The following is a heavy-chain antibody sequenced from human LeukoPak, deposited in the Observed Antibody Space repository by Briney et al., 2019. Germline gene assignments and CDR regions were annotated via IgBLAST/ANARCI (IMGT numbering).Heavy chain of an antibody. V-gene: IGHV4-4*07. CDR3: AREVLVTIFGVVTPLYYMDV. J-gene: IGHJ6*03. D-gene: IGHD3-3*01. Sequence: SETLSLTCTVSGGSISSYYWSWIRQPAGKGLEWIGRIYTSGSTNYNPSLQSRVIISVDTSKNQFSLKLSSVTAADTAVYYCAREVLVTIFGVVTPLYYMDVWGKGTTVTVSS. CDR2: IYTSGST. CDR1: GGSISSYY.